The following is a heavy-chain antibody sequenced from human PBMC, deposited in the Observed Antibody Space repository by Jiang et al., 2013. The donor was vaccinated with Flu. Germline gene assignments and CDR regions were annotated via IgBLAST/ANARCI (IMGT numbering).Heavy chain of an antibody. CDR1: GFSLSTSEVG. D-gene: IGHD3-10*01. Sequence: KPTQTLMLTCNFSGFSLSTSEVGVGWIRQPPGKALEWLALIYWDDDERYSPSLKSRLTITKDTSKNQVVLTMTNMDPVDTATYYCAHRAGLMASFDYWGQGTLVTVSS. CDR3: AHRAGLMASFDY. J-gene: IGHJ4*02. V-gene: IGHV2-5*02. CDR2: IYWDDDE.